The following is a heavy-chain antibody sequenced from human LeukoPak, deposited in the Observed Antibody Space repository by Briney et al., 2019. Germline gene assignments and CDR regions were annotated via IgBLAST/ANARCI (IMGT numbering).Heavy chain of an antibody. V-gene: IGHV3-21*03. J-gene: IGHJ4*02. Sequence: GGSLRLSCAASGFTFSTYSMHWVRQAPGKELEWVSSISSSSSYIYYAVSVRGRFTISRDNAKNSLYLQMNSLRAEDTAVYYCARGGRLVPWTDYWGQGTLVTVSS. CDR2: ISSSSSYI. CDR1: GFTFSTYS. CDR3: ARGGRLVPWTDY. D-gene: IGHD6-6*01.